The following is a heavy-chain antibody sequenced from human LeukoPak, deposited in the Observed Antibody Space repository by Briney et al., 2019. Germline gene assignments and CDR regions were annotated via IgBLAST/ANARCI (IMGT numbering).Heavy chain of an antibody. CDR1: GYTLTELS. CDR3: ATDRSGSSWYAFDI. V-gene: IGHV1-24*01. Sequence: ASVTVSCKDSGYTLTELSMHWVRQAPGKGLEWMGGFDPEDGETIYAQKFQGRVTMTEDTSTDTAYMELSSLRSEDTAVYYCATDRSGSSWYAFDIWGQGTMVTVSS. CDR2: FDPEDGET. J-gene: IGHJ3*02. D-gene: IGHD6-6*01.